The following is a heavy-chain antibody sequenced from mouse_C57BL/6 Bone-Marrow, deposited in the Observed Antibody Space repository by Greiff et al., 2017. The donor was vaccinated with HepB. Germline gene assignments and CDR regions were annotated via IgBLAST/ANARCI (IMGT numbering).Heavy chain of an antibody. D-gene: IGHD4-1*02. CDR3: ARSQLGQFAY. J-gene: IGHJ3*01. CDR2: ISGGGGNT. Sequence: EVHLVESGGGLVKPGGSLKLSCAASGFTFSSYTMSWVRQTPEKRLEWVATISGGGGNTYYPESVKGRFTISRDNAKNTLYLQMSGLRSEDTALYYCARSQLGQFAYWGQGTLVTVSA. V-gene: IGHV5-9*01. CDR1: GFTFSSYT.